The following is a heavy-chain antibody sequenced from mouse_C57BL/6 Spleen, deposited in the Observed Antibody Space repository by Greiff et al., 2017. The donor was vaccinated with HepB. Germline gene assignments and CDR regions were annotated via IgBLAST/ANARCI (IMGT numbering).Heavy chain of an antibody. CDR2: ISYDGSN. J-gene: IGHJ4*01. Sequence: DVKLQESGPGLVKPSQSLSLTCSVTGYSITSGYYWNWIRQFPGNKLEWMGYISYDGSNNYNPSLKNRISITRDTSKNQFFLKLNSVTTEDTATYYCARDEGYYYAMDYWGQGTSVTVSS. V-gene: IGHV3-6*01. CDR3: ARDEGYYYAMDY. CDR1: GYSITSGYY.